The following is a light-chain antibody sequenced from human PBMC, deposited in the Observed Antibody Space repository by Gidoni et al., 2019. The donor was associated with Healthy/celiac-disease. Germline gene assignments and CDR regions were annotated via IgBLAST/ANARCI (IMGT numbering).Light chain of an antibody. V-gene: IGKV3-11*01. CDR2: DAS. CDR3: QQRSNWPPEIT. J-gene: IGKJ4*01. Sequence: EIVLTQSPATLSLSPGERPTLSCRASQSVSSYLAWYQQKPGQAPRLLIHDASNRATGIPARFSGSGSGTDFTLTISSLEPEDFAVYYCQQRSNWPPEITFGGGTKVEIK. CDR1: QSVSSY.